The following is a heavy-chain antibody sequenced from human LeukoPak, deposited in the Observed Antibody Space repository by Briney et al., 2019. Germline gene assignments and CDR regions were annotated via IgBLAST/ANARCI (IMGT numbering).Heavy chain of an antibody. CDR2: FDPEDGET. V-gene: IGHV1-24*01. J-gene: IGHJ4*02. CDR1: GYTLTELS. D-gene: IGHD4-17*01. CDR3: ARSRHDYGDYYDY. Sequence: ASVKVSCKVSGYTLTELSMHWVRQAPGEGLEWMGGFDPEDGETIYAQKFQGRVTMTRDTSISTAYMELSRLRSDDTAVYYCARSRHDYGDYYDYWGQGTLVTVSS.